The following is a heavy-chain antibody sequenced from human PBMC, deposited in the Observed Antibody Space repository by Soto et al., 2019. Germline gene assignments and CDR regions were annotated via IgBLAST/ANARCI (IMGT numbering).Heavy chain of an antibody. J-gene: IGHJ6*02. Sequence: GGSLRLSCAASGFTFSSYWMHWVRQAPGKGLVWVSRINSDGSSTSYADSVKGRFTISRDNAKNTLYLQMNSLRAEDTAVYYCERGGFPNLNHHFGVVMGYGMDVWGQGTTVTVSS. CDR3: ERGGFPNLNHHFGVVMGYGMDV. D-gene: IGHD3-3*01. CDR2: INSDGSST. V-gene: IGHV3-74*01. CDR1: GFTFSSYW.